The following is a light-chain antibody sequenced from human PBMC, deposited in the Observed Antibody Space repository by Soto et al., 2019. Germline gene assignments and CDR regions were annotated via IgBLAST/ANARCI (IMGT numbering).Light chain of an antibody. J-gene: IGLJ3*02. CDR2: EVN. CDR1: NSDVGGYNS. V-gene: IGLV2-8*01. Sequence: QSVLTQPPSASGSPGQSVTISCTGTNSDVGGYNSVSWYQQHPGKAPKVMIFEVNQRPSGVPDRFSGSKSGNTASLTVSGLQAEDEADYYCSSSAGSNNVLFGGGTKVTVL. CDR3: SSSAGSNNVL.